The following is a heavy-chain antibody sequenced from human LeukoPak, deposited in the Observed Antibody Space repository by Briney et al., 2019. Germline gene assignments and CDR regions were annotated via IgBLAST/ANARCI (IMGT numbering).Heavy chain of an antibody. CDR3: ARVTGYMIEDYFDY. Sequence: PSETLSLTCAVYGGSFSGYYWSWIRQPPGKGLEWIGEINHSGTTNYNPSLKSRVTISVDTSKNQFSLKLSSVTAADTAVYYCARVTGYMIEDYFDYWGQGTLVTVSS. D-gene: IGHD3-22*01. CDR1: GGSFSGYY. V-gene: IGHV4-34*01. J-gene: IGHJ4*02. CDR2: INHSGTT.